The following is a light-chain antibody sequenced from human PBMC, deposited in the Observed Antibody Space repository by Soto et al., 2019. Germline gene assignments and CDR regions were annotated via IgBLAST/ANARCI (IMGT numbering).Light chain of an antibody. CDR1: QSVDSW. J-gene: IGKJ1*01. CDR3: QHYNDYSRM. CDR2: KAS. V-gene: IGKV1-5*03. Sequence: DIPMTQSPSTLSASIGDRVTITCRTSQSVDSWLAWYQQKPGKAPKLLIYKASSLQTGVPSRFSGSGSGTEFTLTITSLQPDDFANYYCQHYNDYSRMFGQGTKVEIK.